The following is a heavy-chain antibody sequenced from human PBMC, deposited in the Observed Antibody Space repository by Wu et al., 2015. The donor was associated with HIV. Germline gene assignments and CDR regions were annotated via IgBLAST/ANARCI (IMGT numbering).Heavy chain of an antibody. Sequence: QVQLVQSGAEVKKPGASVKVSCKASGYTFTSYDINWVRQATGQGLEWMGWMNPNSGNTGYAQKFQGRVTMTRNTSISTAYMELSSLRSEDTAVYYCARGRSGSGSYYDWFDPWGQGTLVTVSS. V-gene: IGHV1-8*01. D-gene: IGHD3-10*01. J-gene: IGHJ5*02. CDR2: MNPNSGNT. CDR1: GYTFTSYD. CDR3: ARGRSGSGSYYDWFDP.